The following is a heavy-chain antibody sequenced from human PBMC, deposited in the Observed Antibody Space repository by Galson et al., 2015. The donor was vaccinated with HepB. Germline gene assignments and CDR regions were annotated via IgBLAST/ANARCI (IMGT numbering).Heavy chain of an antibody. Sequence: SLRLSCAASGFTFSSYAMSWVRQAPGKGLEWVSAISGSGGSTYYADSVKGWFTISRDNSKNTLYLQMNSLRAEDTAVYYCAKDLGFLESPDPWGQGTLVTVSS. CDR3: AKDLGFLESPDP. CDR1: GFTFSSYA. CDR2: ISGSGGST. J-gene: IGHJ5*02. V-gene: IGHV3-23*01. D-gene: IGHD3-3*01.